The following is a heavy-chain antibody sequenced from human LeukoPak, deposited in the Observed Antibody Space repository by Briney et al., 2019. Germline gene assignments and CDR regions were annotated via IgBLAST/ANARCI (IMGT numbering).Heavy chain of an antibody. CDR2: INHSGST. J-gene: IGHJ6*02. D-gene: IGHD3-3*01. CDR3: ARGLDYDFWSGYYKVPPYYYYYYGMDV. Sequence: SETLSLTCAVYGGSFSGYYWSWIRQPPGKGLEWIGEINHSGSTNYNPSLKSRVTISVDTSKNQLSLKLSSVTAADTAVYYCARGLDYDFWSGYYKVPPYYYYYYGMDVWGQGTTVTVSS. CDR1: GGSFSGYY. V-gene: IGHV4-34*01.